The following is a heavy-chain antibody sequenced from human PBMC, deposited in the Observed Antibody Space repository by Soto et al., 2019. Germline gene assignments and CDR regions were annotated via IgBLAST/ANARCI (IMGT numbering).Heavy chain of an antibody. Sequence: GGSLRLSCAASGFTFSSYAMHWVRQAPGKGLEWVAVISYDGSNKYYADSVKGRFTISRDNSKNTLYLQMNSLRAEDTAVYYCAREYYYDSWAIYYGMDVWGQGTTVTVSS. D-gene: IGHD3-22*01. V-gene: IGHV3-30-3*01. J-gene: IGHJ6*02. CDR1: GFTFSSYA. CDR3: AREYYYDSWAIYYGMDV. CDR2: ISYDGSNK.